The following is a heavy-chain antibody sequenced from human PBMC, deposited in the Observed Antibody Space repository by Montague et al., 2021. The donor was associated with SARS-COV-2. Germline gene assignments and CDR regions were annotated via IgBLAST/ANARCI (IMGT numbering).Heavy chain of an antibody. D-gene: IGHD5-12*01. CDR3: ARDQGGYGTFDI. Sequence: SLRLSCAASGFIFSDYYMTWICQAPGKGLEWVSHISGSGSKTYYADPVKGRFTISRDTANNSVYLQMNFLGAEDTAVYYCARDQGGYGTFDIWGQGTMVTVSS. V-gene: IGHV3-11*01. CDR1: GFIFSDYY. J-gene: IGHJ3*02. CDR2: ISGSGSKT.